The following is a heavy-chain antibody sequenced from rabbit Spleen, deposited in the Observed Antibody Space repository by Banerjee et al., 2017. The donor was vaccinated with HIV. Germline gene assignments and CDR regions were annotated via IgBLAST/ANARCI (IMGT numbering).Heavy chain of an antibody. D-gene: IGHD4-1*01. V-gene: IGHV1S7*01. CDR2: IDPVFGIT. CDR3: ARDLAGVIGWNFNL. CDR1: GFSFNSGYD. Sequence: QLVESGGGLVQPGGSLKLSCKASGFSFNSGYDMCWVRQAPGKGLEWIGYIDPVFGITYYASWVNGRFTISSHNAQNTLYLQVNSLTAADTATYFCARDLAGVIGWNFNLWGPGTLVTVS. J-gene: IGHJ4*01.